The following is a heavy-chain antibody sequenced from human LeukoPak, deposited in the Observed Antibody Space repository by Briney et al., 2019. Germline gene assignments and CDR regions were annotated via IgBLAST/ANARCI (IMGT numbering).Heavy chain of an antibody. Sequence: GASVKVSCKASGYTFTSYAMNWVRQAPGQGLEWMGWINTNTGNPTYAQGFTGRFVFSLDTSVSTAYLQISSLKAEDTAVYYCARDSYYYDSRGRINWFDPWGQGTLVTVSS. D-gene: IGHD3-22*01. CDR2: INTNTGNP. CDR1: GYTFTSYA. CDR3: ARDSYYYDSRGRINWFDP. J-gene: IGHJ5*02. V-gene: IGHV7-4-1*02.